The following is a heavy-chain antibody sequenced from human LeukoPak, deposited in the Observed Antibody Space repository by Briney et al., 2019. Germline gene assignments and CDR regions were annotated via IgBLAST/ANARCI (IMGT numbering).Heavy chain of an antibody. CDR3: ARRADNWGFN. CDR2: ISPDSGDT. D-gene: IGHD7-27*01. Sequence: ASVRVSCKASGYTFTGYYIHWVRQAPGQGLEWMGWISPDSGDTNYAQNFQGRVTMTRDTSISTAYMELRRLTSDDTAVYYCARRADNWGFNWGQGTRVSVSS. J-gene: IGHJ4*02. CDR1: GYTFTGYY. V-gene: IGHV1-2*02.